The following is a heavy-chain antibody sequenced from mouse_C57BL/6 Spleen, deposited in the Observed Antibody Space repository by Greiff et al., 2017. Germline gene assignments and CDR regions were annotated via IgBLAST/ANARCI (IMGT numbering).Heavy chain of an antibody. V-gene: IGHV5-17*01. J-gene: IGHJ2*01. CDR3: ARYLGTGDYFDY. CDR1: GFTFSDYG. Sequence: EVKLVESGGGLVKPGGSLKLSCAASGFTFSDYGMHWVRQAPEKGLKWVAYISSGSSTIYYADTVKGRFTISRDNAKNTLFLQMTSLRSEDTAMYYCARYLGTGDYFDYWGQGTTLTVSS. CDR2: ISSGSSTI. D-gene: IGHD4-1*01.